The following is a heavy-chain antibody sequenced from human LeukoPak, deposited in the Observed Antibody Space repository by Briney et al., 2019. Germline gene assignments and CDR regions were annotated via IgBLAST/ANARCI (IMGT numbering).Heavy chain of an antibody. Sequence: GASVKVSCKTSGYTFTGYYMHWVRQAPGQGLEWMGWINPNSGGTNYAQKFQGRVTMTRDTSISTAYMELSRLRSDDTAVYYCARTVYSSSSSDYWGQGTLVTVSS. CDR3: ARTVYSSSSSDY. J-gene: IGHJ4*02. D-gene: IGHD6-6*01. CDR2: INPNSGGT. CDR1: GYTFTGYY. V-gene: IGHV1-2*02.